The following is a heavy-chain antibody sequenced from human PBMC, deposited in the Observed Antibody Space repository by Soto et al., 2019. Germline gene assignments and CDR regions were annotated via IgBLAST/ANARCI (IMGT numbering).Heavy chain of an antibody. D-gene: IGHD3-22*01. CDR1: VFSFGSYA. V-gene: IGHV3-23*01. CDR2: IGGSDGKT. CDR3: ARCGYLGY. J-gene: IGHJ4*02. Sequence: PWWSLTLSCTASVFSFGSYALSWGRQAPGKGLEWVSTIGGSDGKTFYADSVKGRFSISRDTSQNTLCLQMNSLRADDTAIYYCARCGYLGYWGQGTRVTVSS.